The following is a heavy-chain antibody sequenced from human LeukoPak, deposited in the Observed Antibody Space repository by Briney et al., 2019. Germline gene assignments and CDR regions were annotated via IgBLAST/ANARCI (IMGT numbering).Heavy chain of an antibody. Sequence: PSQTLSLTCTVSGGSISSYYWSWIRQPPGKGLEWIGYIYYSGSTNYNPSLKSRVTISVDTSKNQFSLKLSSVTAADTAVYYCARDGTTLNYWGQGTLVTVSS. CDR3: ARDGTTLNY. V-gene: IGHV4-59*12. CDR1: GGSISSYY. J-gene: IGHJ4*02. CDR2: IYYSGST. D-gene: IGHD2/OR15-2a*01.